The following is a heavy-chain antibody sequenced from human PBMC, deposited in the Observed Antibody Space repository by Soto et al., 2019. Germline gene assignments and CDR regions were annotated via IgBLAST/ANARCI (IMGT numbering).Heavy chain of an antibody. Sequence: PSETLSLTCTVAGSSMSSSAYYWGWIRQPPGKGLEWIGSVYYTGITDYKSSLESRVSTSADTSKNQFSLRLTSLSAADTAIYFCARQGRPGYCTGGNCYPTFDIWGPGTMVTVSS. CDR1: GSSMSSSAYY. J-gene: IGHJ3*02. CDR3: ARQGRPGYCTGGNCYPTFDI. D-gene: IGHD2-15*01. V-gene: IGHV4-39*01. CDR2: VYYTGIT.